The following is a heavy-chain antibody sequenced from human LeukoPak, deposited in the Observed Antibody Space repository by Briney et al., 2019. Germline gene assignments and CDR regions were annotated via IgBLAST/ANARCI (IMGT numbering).Heavy chain of an antibody. CDR3: ARSGSSLNWFDP. Sequence: ASVKVSCKASGGTFSSYAISWVRQAPGQGLEWMGGIIPIFGTANYAQKFQGRVTITADESTSTAYMELSSLISEDTAVYYCARSGSSLNWFDPWGQGTLVTVSS. CDR2: IIPIFGTA. J-gene: IGHJ5*02. D-gene: IGHD2-15*01. V-gene: IGHV1-69*13. CDR1: GGTFSSYA.